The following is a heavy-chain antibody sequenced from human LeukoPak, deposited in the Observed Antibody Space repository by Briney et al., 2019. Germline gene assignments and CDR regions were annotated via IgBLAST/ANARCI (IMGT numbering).Heavy chain of an antibody. Sequence: SETLSLTCTVSGGSISSSSYYWGWIRQPPGKGLEWIGSIYYSGSTYYNPSLKSRVTISVDTSKNQFSLKLSSVTAADTAVYYCARNASYYDILTGSNWFDPWGQGTLVTVSS. CDR1: GGSISSSSYY. V-gene: IGHV4-39*07. D-gene: IGHD3-9*01. CDR3: ARNASYYDILTGSNWFDP. CDR2: IYYSGST. J-gene: IGHJ5*02.